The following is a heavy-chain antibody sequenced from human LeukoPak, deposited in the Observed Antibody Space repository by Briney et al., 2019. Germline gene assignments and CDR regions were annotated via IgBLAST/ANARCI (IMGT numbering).Heavy chain of an antibody. Sequence: ASVKVSCKASGYTFTSYGISWVRQAPGQGLEWMGWISAYNGNTNYAQKLQGRVTMTTDTSTSTAYMELRSLRSDDTAVYYCARARYYDFWSGYPDWYFDLWGRGTLVTVSS. CDR1: GYTFTSYG. D-gene: IGHD3-3*01. J-gene: IGHJ2*01. CDR2: ISAYNGNT. CDR3: ARARYYDFWSGYPDWYFDL. V-gene: IGHV1-18*01.